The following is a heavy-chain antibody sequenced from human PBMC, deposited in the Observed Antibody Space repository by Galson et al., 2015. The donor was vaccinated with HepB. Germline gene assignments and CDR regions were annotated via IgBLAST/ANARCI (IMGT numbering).Heavy chain of an antibody. CDR3: ARDADGSGYYCWFDM. CDR1: GFTFSYYG. J-gene: IGHJ5*02. V-gene: IGHV3-33*01. CDR2: IQSDGSRE. Sequence: SLRLSCAGSGFTFSYYGIHWVRQAPGKGLECVAAIQSDGSREYYEDSVKGRFTISRDNRKNTVYLQMNSLRPEDTAVYFCARDADGSGYYCWFDMWGQGTLVTVSS. D-gene: IGHD5-12*01.